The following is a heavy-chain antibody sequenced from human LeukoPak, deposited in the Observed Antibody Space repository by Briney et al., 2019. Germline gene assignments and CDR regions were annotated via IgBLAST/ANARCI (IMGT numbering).Heavy chain of an antibody. V-gene: IGHV4-39*01. CDR2: IYYGENT. D-gene: IGHD3-22*01. J-gene: IGHJ4*02. CDR1: GGSISSNSYY. CDR3: ARRDDSSGYHKIFDY. Sequence: SETLSLTCTVSGGSISSNSYYWGWIRQSPGKGLEWIGNIYYGENTYYNPSLKSRVTISIDTSNNQFYLKLSSLTAADTAVYYCARRDDSSGYHKIFDYWGQGTLVTVSS.